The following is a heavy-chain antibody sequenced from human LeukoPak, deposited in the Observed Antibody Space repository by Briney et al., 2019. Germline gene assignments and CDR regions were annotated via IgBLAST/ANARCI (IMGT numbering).Heavy chain of an antibody. J-gene: IGHJ4*02. CDR1: VGSFSGYL. D-gene: IGHD3-22*01. CDR3: ARHRFIYDSSLSEYTVGRDY. CDR2: IINVGST. Sequence: PSEALSLTCAVYVGSFSGYLWCSIRQPPGKGLEWVADIINVGSTNYNPSLKSGVTISVDTSKNQFSLRLSSVTAADTAVYYCARHRFIYDSSLSEYTVGRDYWGEGTLVTVSS. V-gene: IGHV4-34*12.